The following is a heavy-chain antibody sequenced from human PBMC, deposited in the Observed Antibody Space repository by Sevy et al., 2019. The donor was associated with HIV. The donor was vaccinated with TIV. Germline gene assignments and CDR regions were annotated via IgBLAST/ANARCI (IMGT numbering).Heavy chain of an antibody. CDR3: AREADQQWLVRGFYFDY. D-gene: IGHD6-19*01. Sequence: SETLSLTCTVSGGSISSGSYYWSWIRQPAGKGLEWIGRIYTSGSTNCNPSLKSRVTMSVDTSKNQFSLKLSSVTAADTAVYYCAREADQQWLVRGFYFDYWGQGTLVTVSS. V-gene: IGHV4-61*02. CDR1: GGSISSGSYY. CDR2: IYTSGST. J-gene: IGHJ4*02.